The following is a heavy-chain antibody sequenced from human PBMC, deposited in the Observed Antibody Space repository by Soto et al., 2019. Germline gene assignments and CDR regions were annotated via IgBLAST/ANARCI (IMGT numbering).Heavy chain of an antibody. CDR1: GYTFTSYG. CDR2: ISAYNGNT. Sequence: RASVKVSCKASGYTFTSYGISWVRQAPGQGLEWMGWISAYNGNTNYAQKLQGRVTMTTDTSTSTAYMELRSLRSDDTAVYYCARPQVVAADSWAFDIWGQGTMVTVSS. CDR3: ARPQVVAADSWAFDI. J-gene: IGHJ3*02. V-gene: IGHV1-18*01. D-gene: IGHD2-15*01.